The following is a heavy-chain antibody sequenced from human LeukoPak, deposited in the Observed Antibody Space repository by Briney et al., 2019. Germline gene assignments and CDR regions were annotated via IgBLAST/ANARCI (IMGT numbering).Heavy chain of an antibody. J-gene: IGHJ4*02. CDR3: AKDSRLS. CDR2: ISGSGGRT. Sequence: PGGSLRLSCAAPGVTFSSYAMSSGRQAPGKGLGCGSPISGSGGRTYYAQSVRGRFSTSRDNSNNTRYLEMSSLRAEDTAVYYCAKDSRLSGGQGTLVTVSS. V-gene: IGHV3-23*01. D-gene: IGHD6-19*01. CDR1: GVTFSSYA.